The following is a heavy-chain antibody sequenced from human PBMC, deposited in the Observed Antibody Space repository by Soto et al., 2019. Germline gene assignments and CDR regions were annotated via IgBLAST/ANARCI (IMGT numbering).Heavy chain of an antibody. Sequence: VASVKVSCKASGGTFSSYAISWVRQAPGQGLEWMGGIIPIFGTANYAQKFQGRVTITADESTSTAYMELSSLRSEDTAVYYCARGITGTVYNWFDPWGQGTLVTVSS. CDR2: IIPIFGTA. J-gene: IGHJ5*02. CDR1: GGTFSSYA. D-gene: IGHD1-7*01. V-gene: IGHV1-69*13. CDR3: ARGITGTVYNWFDP.